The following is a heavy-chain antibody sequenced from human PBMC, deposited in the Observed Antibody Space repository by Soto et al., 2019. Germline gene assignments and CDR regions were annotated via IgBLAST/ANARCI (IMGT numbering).Heavy chain of an antibody. CDR3: TGRYCSSTSCPRGRLGYYYYGMDV. J-gene: IGHJ6*02. CDR1: GFTFSNAW. CDR2: IKSKTDGGTT. V-gene: IGHV3-15*07. Sequence: GGSLRLSCAASGFTFSNAWMNWVRQAPGKGLEWVGRIKSKTDGGTTDYAAPVKGRFTISRDDSKNTLYLQMNSLKTEDTAVYYCTGRYCSSTSCPRGRLGYYYYGMDVWGQGTTVTVSS. D-gene: IGHD2-2*01.